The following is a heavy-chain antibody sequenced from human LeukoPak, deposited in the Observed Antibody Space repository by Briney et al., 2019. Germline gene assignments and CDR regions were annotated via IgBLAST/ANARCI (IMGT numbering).Heavy chain of an antibody. V-gene: IGHV2-70*11. CDR2: IDWDDDK. Sequence: SGPTLVNPTQTLTLTCTFSGFSLSTSGMCVSWIRQPPGKALEWLARIDWDDDKYYSTSLKTRLTISKDASKNQVVLTMTNMDPVDTATYYCARMSESIRGGPFDYWGQGTLVTVSS. CDR1: GFSLSTSGMC. D-gene: IGHD3-10*01. J-gene: IGHJ4*02. CDR3: ARMSESIRGGPFDY.